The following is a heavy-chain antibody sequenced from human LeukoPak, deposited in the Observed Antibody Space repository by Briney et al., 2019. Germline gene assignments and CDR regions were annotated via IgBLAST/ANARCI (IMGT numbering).Heavy chain of an antibody. CDR2: IWYDGSYK. Sequence: GGSLRLSCAASGFTFSNYGMHWVRQTPGKGLEWVAVIWYDGSYKSYADSVKGRFTISRDNAKNSLYLQMNSLRAEDTAVYYCARGWGSVGVHFDYWGQGTLVTVSS. J-gene: IGHJ4*02. CDR3: ARGWGSVGVHFDY. D-gene: IGHD1-26*01. CDR1: GFTFSNYG. V-gene: IGHV3-33*01.